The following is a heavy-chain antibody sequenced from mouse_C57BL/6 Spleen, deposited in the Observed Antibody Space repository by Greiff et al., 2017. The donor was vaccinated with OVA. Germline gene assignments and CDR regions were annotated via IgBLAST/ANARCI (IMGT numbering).Heavy chain of an antibody. CDR3: AGIDNWSPFAY. V-gene: IGHV1-22*01. CDR1: GYTFTDYN. CDR2: INPNNGGT. Sequence: VQLKQSGPELVKPGASVKMSCKASGYTFTDYNMHWVKQSHGKSLEWIGYINPNNGGTSYNQKFKGKATLTVNKSSSTAYMELRSLTSEDSAVYYCAGIDNWSPFAYWGQGTLVTVSA. J-gene: IGHJ3*01. D-gene: IGHD4-1*01.